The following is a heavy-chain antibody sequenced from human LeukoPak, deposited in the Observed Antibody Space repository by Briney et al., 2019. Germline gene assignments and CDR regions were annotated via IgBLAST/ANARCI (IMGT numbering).Heavy chain of an antibody. J-gene: IGHJ4*02. D-gene: IGHD1-26*01. CDR3: ARAVVGATKGGLDY. CDR2: IYYSGST. V-gene: IGHV4-59*01. CDR1: GGSISSYY. Sequence: SEPLSLTCTVSGGSISSYYWSWIRQPTGKGLEWIGYIYYSGSTTYNPSLKRRVTISVDTSKKQFSLKLSSVTAADTAVYYCARAVVGATKGGLDYWGQGTLVTVSS.